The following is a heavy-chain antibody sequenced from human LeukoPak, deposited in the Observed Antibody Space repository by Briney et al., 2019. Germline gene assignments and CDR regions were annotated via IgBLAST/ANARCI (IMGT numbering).Heavy chain of an antibody. V-gene: IGHV3-30*02. CDR2: IRYDGSNK. CDR1: GFTFSSYG. Sequence: GGSLRLSCAASGFTFSSYGMHWVRQAPGKGLEWVAFIRYDGSNKYCADSVKGRFTISRDNSKNTLYLQMNSLRAEDTAVYYCAKSPTRWGAEGSFDIWGQGTMVTVSS. J-gene: IGHJ3*02. CDR3: AKSPTRWGAEGSFDI. D-gene: IGHD3-16*01.